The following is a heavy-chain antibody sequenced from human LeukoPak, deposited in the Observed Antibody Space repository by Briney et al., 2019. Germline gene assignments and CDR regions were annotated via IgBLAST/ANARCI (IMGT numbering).Heavy chain of an antibody. J-gene: IGHJ5*02. Sequence: SETLSLTCSVSGGAISGYDWSWIRQPPGKALEWIAYIEYSGDTNSNPSLKSRVTISVDTSKNQFSLRLNSVTAADTAFYFCARHPPGLRYFDPWGQGTPVTVSS. CDR1: GGAISGYD. CDR3: ARHPPGLRYFDP. CDR2: IEYSGDT. V-gene: IGHV4-59*08. D-gene: IGHD3-9*01.